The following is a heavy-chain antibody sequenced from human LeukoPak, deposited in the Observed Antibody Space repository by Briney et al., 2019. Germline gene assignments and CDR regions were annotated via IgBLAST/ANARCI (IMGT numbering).Heavy chain of an antibody. J-gene: IGHJ4*02. D-gene: IGHD5-24*01. CDR3: ARGSFSGGYIYVFDY. Sequence: PGGSLRLSCAASGFTFSSFGMNWVRQAPGKGLEWVSYISTSGSTIYYADSVKGRFTISRDNAKNSLYLQMNSLRADDTAVYYCARGSFSGGYIYVFDYWGQGTLVTVSS. CDR2: ISTSGSTI. CDR1: GFTFSSFG. V-gene: IGHV3-48*04.